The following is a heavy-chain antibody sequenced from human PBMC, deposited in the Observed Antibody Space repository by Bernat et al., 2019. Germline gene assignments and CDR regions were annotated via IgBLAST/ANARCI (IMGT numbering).Heavy chain of an antibody. D-gene: IGHD6-6*01. CDR1: GGSISTGRYY. Sequence: HLQLQESGPGLVKPSETLSLTCTVSGGSISTGRYYWGWILQPPGKGLEWIGSIYYSGSTYYNPSLKSRVTISVDTSKKQFSLNLNAVTAADTAVYYCARLGSSSDAFDIWGQGTMVTVSS. J-gene: IGHJ3*02. CDR3: ARLGSSSDAFDI. V-gene: IGHV4-39*01. CDR2: IYYSGST.